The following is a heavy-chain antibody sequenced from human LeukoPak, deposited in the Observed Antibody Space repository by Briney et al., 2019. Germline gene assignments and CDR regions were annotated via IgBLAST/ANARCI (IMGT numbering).Heavy chain of an antibody. CDR2: ISSFSGTI. J-gene: IGHJ5*02. Sequence: GGSLRLSCVASGITFSSYSMNWVRQAPGKGLEWVSYISSFSGTINYADSVKGRFTISRDNAKNSLYLQMNSLRAEDTAVYYCAGSSWEDWFDPWGQGTLVTVSS. CDR1: GITFSSYS. V-gene: IGHV3-48*01. D-gene: IGHD6-13*01. CDR3: AGSSWEDWFDP.